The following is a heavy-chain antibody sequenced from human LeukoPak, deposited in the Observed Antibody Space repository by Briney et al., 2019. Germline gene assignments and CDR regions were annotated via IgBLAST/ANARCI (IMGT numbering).Heavy chain of an antibody. V-gene: IGHV3-9*01. Sequence: GGSLRLSCAASGFTFDDYAMHWVRHAPGKGLEWVSGISWNSASVGYVDSVKGRFTISRDNAKKTLYLQMNSLRPEDTALYYCAKDYGYSSSWYDYWGQGTLVTVSS. CDR1: GFTFDDYA. CDR3: AKDYGYSSSWYDY. D-gene: IGHD6-13*01. CDR2: ISWNSASV. J-gene: IGHJ4*02.